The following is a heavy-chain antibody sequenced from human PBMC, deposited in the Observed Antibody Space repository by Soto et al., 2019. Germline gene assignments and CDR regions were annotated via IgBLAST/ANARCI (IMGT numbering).Heavy chain of an antibody. V-gene: IGHV3-30-3*01. D-gene: IGHD5-12*01. Sequence: QVQLVESGGGVVQPGRSLRLSCAASGFTFSSYAMHWVRQAPGKGLEWVAVISYDGSNKYYADSVKGRFTISRDNSKNTLYLQMNSLRAEDTAVYYCARARGKMATDYWSQGTLVTVSS. CDR1: GFTFSSYA. CDR2: ISYDGSNK. CDR3: ARARGKMATDY. J-gene: IGHJ4*02.